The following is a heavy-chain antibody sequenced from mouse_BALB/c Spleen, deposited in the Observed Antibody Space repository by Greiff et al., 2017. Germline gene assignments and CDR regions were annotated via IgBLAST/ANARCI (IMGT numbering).Heavy chain of an antibody. Sequence: VQLQQPGAELVKPGASVKLSCKASGYTFTSYWMHWVKQRPGQGLEWIGEINPSNGRTNYNEKFKSKATLTVDKSSSTAYMQLSSLTSEDSAVYYCARGGYGYYYAMDYWGQGTSVTVSS. J-gene: IGHJ4*01. D-gene: IGHD1-1*01. CDR3: ARGGYGYYYAMDY. CDR2: INPSNGRT. V-gene: IGHV1S81*02. CDR1: GYTFTSYW.